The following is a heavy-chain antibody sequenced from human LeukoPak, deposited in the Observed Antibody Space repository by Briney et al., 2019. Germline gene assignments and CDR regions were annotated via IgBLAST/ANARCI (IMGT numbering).Heavy chain of an antibody. CDR1: GFTFSSYA. Sequence: GSLRLSCAASGFTFSSYAMSWIRQPPGKGLEWVGYVYFTGSTNYNPSLKSRVTISVDKSKNQFSLKLSSVTAADTAVYYCARKAYGGNRTFDYWGQGTLVTVSS. CDR3: ARKAYGGNRTFDY. D-gene: IGHD4-23*01. J-gene: IGHJ4*02. CDR2: VYFTGST. V-gene: IGHV4-59*12.